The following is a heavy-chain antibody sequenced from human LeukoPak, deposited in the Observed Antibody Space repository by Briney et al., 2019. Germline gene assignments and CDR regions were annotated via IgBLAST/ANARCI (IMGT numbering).Heavy chain of an antibody. CDR1: GVTFIARC. V-gene: IGHV3-48*02. CDR3: ASRHYLQH. J-gene: IGHJ4*01. CDR2: ITADSGIT. D-gene: IGHD2/OR15-2a*01. Sequence: GGSLLLSCAVAGVTFIARCMNLVRQAPGKGLEWVSYITADSGITYYADSVKGRFTISRDNAKNSLYLQLNSLRDEDAAVYYGASRHYLQHWAQGTLVTVSS.